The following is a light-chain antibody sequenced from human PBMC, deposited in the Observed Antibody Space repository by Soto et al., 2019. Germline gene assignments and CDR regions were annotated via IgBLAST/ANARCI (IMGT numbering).Light chain of an antibody. CDR3: QQSDSNPGT. Sequence: DILLTQSPSPLSASPEDRSIFDCLASQSISTYLNWYQQKPGKAPKLLIYAASSLQSGVPSRFSGSGSGTEFTLTISRLQPEDFATYYCQQSDSNPGTFGQGTKVDIK. CDR2: AAS. J-gene: IGKJ1*01. V-gene: IGKV1-39*01. CDR1: QSISTY.